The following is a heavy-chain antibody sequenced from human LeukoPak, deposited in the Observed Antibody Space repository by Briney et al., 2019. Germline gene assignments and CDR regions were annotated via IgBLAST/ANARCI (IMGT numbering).Heavy chain of an antibody. CDR3: ANSYYDSSGYPDDAFDI. V-gene: IGHV4-34*01. J-gene: IGHJ3*02. D-gene: IGHD3-22*01. Sequence: PSETLSLTCAVYGGSFSGYYWSWIRQPPGKGLEWIGEINHSGSTNYNPSLKSRVTISVDTSKNQFSLKLSSVTAADTAVYYCANSYYDSSGYPDDAFDIWGQGTMVTVSS. CDR1: GGSFSGYY. CDR2: INHSGST.